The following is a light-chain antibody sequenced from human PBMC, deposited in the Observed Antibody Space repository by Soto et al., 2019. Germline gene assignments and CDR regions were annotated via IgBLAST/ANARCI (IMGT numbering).Light chain of an antibody. CDR1: QSISSW. J-gene: IGKJ5*01. CDR2: KAS. CDR3: QQYNSYSTIT. Sequence: DIQMTQSPSTLSGSVGDRVTITCRASQSISSWLAWYQQKPGKAPKLLIYKASSLESGVPSRFSGSGSGTEFTLTISSLQPDDFATYYCQQYNSYSTITFGLGTRLEI. V-gene: IGKV1-5*03.